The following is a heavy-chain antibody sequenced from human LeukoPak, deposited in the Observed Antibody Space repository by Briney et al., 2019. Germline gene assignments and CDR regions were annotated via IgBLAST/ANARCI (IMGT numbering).Heavy chain of an antibody. CDR2: IYPGDSDT. V-gene: IGHV5-51*01. CDR1: GYSFTSYW. J-gene: IGHJ6*03. Sequence: GESLKIPCKGSGYSFTSYWIGWVRQMPGKGLEWMGIIYPGDSDTRYSPSFQGQVTISADKSISTAYLQWSSLKASDTAMYYCAREVRYYYYYMDVWGKGTTVTVPS. CDR3: AREVRYYYYYMDV. D-gene: IGHD4-23*01.